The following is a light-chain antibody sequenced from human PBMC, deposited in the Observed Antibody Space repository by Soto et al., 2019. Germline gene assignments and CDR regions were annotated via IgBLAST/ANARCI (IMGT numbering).Light chain of an antibody. Sequence: QSALTQPRSVSGSPGQSVTISCTGTSSDVGAYNYVSWYQQHPGKAPKVMIYDVNKRPSGVPDRFSGSKSDNTASLTISGLQAEDEGDYYCCAYAGSYSLVFGGGTKVTVL. V-gene: IGLV2-11*01. J-gene: IGLJ2*01. CDR3: CAYAGSYSLV. CDR1: SSDVGAYNY. CDR2: DVN.